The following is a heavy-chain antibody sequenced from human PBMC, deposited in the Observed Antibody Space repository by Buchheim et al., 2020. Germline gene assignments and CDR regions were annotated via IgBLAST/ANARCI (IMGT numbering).Heavy chain of an antibody. J-gene: IGHJ4*02. D-gene: IGHD3-3*01. Sequence: QVTLRESGPALVRPTQTLTLTCTLSGISLNTHGVCVSWLRQSPGKALEWLARVDWDDDEHYNTSLRTRLSISKDTSRNQVALTMTNMDPVDTATYYCARWNGFSQCFDTWGQGTL. CDR3: ARWNGFSQCFDT. CDR2: VDWDDDE. CDR1: GISLNTHGVC. V-gene: IGHV2-70*15.